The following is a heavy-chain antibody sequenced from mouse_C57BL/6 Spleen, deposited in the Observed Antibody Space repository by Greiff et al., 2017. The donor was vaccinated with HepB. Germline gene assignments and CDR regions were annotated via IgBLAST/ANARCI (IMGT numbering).Heavy chain of an antibody. J-gene: IGHJ3*01. V-gene: IGHV1-82*01. CDR3: ARHGSSPPWFAY. D-gene: IGHD1-1*01. Sequence: VQVVESGPELVKPGASVKISCKASGYAFSSSWMNWVKQRPGKGLEWIGRIYPGDGDTNYNGKFKGKATLTADKSSSTAYMQLSSLTSEDSAVYFCARHGSSPPWFAYWGQGTLVTVSA. CDR2: IYPGDGDT. CDR1: GYAFSSSW.